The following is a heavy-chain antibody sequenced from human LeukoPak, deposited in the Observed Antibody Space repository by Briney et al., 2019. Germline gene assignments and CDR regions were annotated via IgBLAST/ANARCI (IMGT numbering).Heavy chain of an antibody. CDR1: GGSFSGYY. D-gene: IGHD6-19*01. V-gene: IGHV4-39*01. CDR2: IYYSEST. Sequence: SETLSLTCAVYGGSFSGYYWGWIRQPPRKGLEWIASIYYSESTYYNPSLKSRVTISVDTSKNQFSLKLSSVTAADTAVYYCARHKYSSGWPPEGAFDIWGQGTMVTVSS. J-gene: IGHJ3*02. CDR3: ARHKYSSGWPPEGAFDI.